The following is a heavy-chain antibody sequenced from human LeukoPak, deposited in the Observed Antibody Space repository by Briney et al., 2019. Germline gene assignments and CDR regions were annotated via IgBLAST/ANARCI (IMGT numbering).Heavy chain of an antibody. V-gene: IGHV4-34*01. Sequence: PSETPSLTCAVYGGSFSGYYWSWIRQPPGKGLEWVGEINHSGSTNYNPSLKSRVTISVDTSKNQFSLKLSSVTAADTAVYYCAIGSRADYYYGMDVWGKGTTVTVSS. J-gene: IGHJ6*04. CDR1: GGSFSGYY. D-gene: IGHD3-10*01. CDR3: AIGSRADYYYGMDV. CDR2: INHSGST.